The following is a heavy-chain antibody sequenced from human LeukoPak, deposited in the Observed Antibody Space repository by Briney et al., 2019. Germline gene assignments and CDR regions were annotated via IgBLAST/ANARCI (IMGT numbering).Heavy chain of an antibody. D-gene: IGHD2-15*01. CDR2: ISAYNGNT. Sequence: GASVKVSCKASGYTFTSYGISWVRQAPGQGLEWMGWISAYNGNTNYAQKLQGRVTMTTDTSTSTAYMELRSLRSDDTAVYYCARDGYCSGGSCYPPSYYHYGMDVWGQGTTVTVSS. CDR1: GYTFTSYG. CDR3: ARDGYCSGGSCYPPSYYHYGMDV. J-gene: IGHJ6*02. V-gene: IGHV1-18*01.